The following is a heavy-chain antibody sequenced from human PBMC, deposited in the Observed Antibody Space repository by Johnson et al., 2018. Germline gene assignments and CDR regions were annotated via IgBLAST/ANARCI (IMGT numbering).Heavy chain of an antibody. CDR1: GGTFSSYT. J-gene: IGHJ1*01. V-gene: IGHV1-69*04. Sequence: QVQLVQSGAEVKKPGSSVKVSCKASGGTFSSYTISWVRQAPGQGLEWMGRIIPILGIANYAQKFQGRVTITAAKSTSTAYMELSSLRAEDTAVYYWARDVFLTRGYQLLSGYFQHWGQGTLVTVSS. D-gene: IGHD2-2*01. CDR2: IIPILGIA. CDR3: ARDVFLTRGYQLLSGYFQH.